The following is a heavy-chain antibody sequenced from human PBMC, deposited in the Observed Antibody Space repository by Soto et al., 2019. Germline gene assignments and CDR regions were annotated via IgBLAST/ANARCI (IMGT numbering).Heavy chain of an antibody. J-gene: IGHJ4*02. Sequence: GASVKVSCKASGYTFTSYGISWVRQAPGQGLEWMGWISAYNGNTNYAQKLQGRVTMTTDTSTSTAYMELRSLRSDDTAVYYCARDFYYDSSGYRVSIDYWGQGTLVTVSS. CDR3: ARDFYYDSSGYRVSIDY. V-gene: IGHV1-18*01. CDR2: ISAYNGNT. CDR1: GYTFTSYG. D-gene: IGHD3-22*01.